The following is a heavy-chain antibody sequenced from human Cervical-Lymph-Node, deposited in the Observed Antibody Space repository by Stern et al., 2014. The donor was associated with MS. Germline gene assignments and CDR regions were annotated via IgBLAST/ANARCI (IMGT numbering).Heavy chain of an antibody. D-gene: IGHD5-24*01. V-gene: IGHV3-33*01. CDR2: AWYDGSTA. CDR1: GFTFSSYG. CDR3: ARGHIPYAYNYLFDY. Sequence: LQLVESGGGVVQPGTSLRLSCAASGFTFSSYGMHWVRQAPGKGLEWVALAWYDGSTAYYTNSVKGRFTISRDNSKNTLSLQMNSLTAEDTAVYYCARGHIPYAYNYLFDYWGQGTLVTGSS. J-gene: IGHJ4*02.